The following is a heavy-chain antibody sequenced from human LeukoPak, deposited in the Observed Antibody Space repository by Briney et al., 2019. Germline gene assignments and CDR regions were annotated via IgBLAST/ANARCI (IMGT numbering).Heavy chain of an antibody. CDR2: ISSSGSTI. J-gene: IGHJ4*02. Sequence: GGSLRLSCAASGFTFSSYEMNWVHQAPGKGLEWVSYISSSGSTIYYADSLKGRFTISRDNAKNSLYLQMNSLRAEDTAVYYCASQYSSGWPPDYWGQGTLVTVSS. CDR3: ASQYSSGWPPDY. V-gene: IGHV3-48*03. CDR1: GFTFSSYE. D-gene: IGHD6-19*01.